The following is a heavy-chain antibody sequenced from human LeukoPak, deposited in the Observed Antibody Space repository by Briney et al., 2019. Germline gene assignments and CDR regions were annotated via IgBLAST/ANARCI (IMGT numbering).Heavy chain of an antibody. D-gene: IGHD5-12*01. CDR2: INPNSSHT. J-gene: IGHJ6*03. CDR3: ARGYSGYLNPYYYMDV. CDR1: GYTFTGYY. Sequence: ASVKVSCKASGYTFTGYYMHWVRQAPGQGLEWMGWINPNSSHTNYAQKFQGRVTMTRDTSISTAYMELSRLRSDDTAVYYCARGYSGYLNPYYYMDVWGKGGTVTVSS. V-gene: IGHV1-2*02.